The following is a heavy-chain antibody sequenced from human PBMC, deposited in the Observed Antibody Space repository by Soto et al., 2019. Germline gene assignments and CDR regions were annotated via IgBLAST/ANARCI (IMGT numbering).Heavy chain of an antibody. CDR1: GFSLTTDRVG. J-gene: IGHJ4*02. D-gene: IGHD1-26*01. CDR2: IYWDDSK. CDR3: AHAYGGRSLY. Sequence: QITLKESGPTLVKPTQTLTLTCTFSGFSLTTDRVGVGWIRQPPGEALEWLAVIYWDDSKTHRPSLESRLTITKDPSKTQVALTMTNMDSLDTATYYCAHAYGGRSLYWGQGTLVTVSS. V-gene: IGHV2-5*02.